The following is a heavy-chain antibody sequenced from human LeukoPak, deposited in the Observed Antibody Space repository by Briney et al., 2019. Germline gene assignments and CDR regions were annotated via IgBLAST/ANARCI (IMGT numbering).Heavy chain of an antibody. CDR1: GFTFSSYS. D-gene: IGHD3-22*01. V-gene: IGHV3-21*01. Sequence: GGSLRLSCAASGFTFSSYSMNWVRQAPGKGLEWVSSISSSSSYIYYADSVKGRFTISRDNAKNSLYPQMNSLRAEDTAVYYCARDLRIRDYYDSSGNFDYWGQGTLVTVSS. CDR2: ISSSSSYI. CDR3: ARDLRIRDYYDSSGNFDY. J-gene: IGHJ4*02.